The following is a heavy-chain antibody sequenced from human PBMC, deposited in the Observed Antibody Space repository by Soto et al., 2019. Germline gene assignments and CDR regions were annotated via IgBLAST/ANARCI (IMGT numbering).Heavy chain of an antibody. Sequence: QVTLKESGPVLVKPTETLTLTCTVSGFSLSNARMGVSWIRQPPGKALEWLAHIFSNDEKSYSTSLKSRITISQDTSKSQVVLTMTNMDPVDTATYYCARTPYSSGWYGYYFDYWGQGTLVTVSS. V-gene: IGHV2-26*01. CDR3: ARTPYSSGWYGYYFDY. CDR1: GFSLSNARMG. J-gene: IGHJ4*02. CDR2: IFSNDEK. D-gene: IGHD6-19*01.